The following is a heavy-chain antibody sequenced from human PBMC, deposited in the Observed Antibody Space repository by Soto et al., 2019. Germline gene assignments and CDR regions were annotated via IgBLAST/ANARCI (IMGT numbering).Heavy chain of an antibody. V-gene: IGHV4-59*01. D-gene: IGHD2-8*01. Sequence: SETLSLTCTVSGGSISSYYWSWIRQPPGKGLEWIGYIYYSGSTNYNPSLKSRVTISVDTSKNQFSLKLSSVAAADTAVYYCARESGYCTNGVCYQRFDPWGPGTLVTVSS. CDR3: ARESGYCTNGVCYQRFDP. J-gene: IGHJ5*02. CDR2: IYYSGST. CDR1: GGSISSYY.